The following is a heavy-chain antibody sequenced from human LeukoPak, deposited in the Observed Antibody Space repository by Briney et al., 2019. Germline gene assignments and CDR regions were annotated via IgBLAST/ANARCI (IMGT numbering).Heavy chain of an antibody. CDR3: ARDEKDAFDI. V-gene: IGHV1-69*05. J-gene: IGHJ3*02. Sequence: GASVKVSCKASGGTFSSYAISWVRQAPGQGLEWMGGIIPIFGTANYAQKLQGRVTITTDESTSTAYMELSSMRSEDTAVYYCARDEKDAFDIWGQGTMVTVSS. CDR2: IIPIFGTA. CDR1: GGTFSSYA.